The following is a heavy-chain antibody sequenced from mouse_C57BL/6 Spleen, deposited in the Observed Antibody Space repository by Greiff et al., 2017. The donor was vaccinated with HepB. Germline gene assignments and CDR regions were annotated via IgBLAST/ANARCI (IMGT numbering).Heavy chain of an antibody. CDR1: GYTFTSYW. CDR2: IDPSDSYT. CDR3: ARSRNGDY. V-gene: IGHV1-59*01. J-gene: IGHJ4*01. Sequence: VQLQQPGAELVRPGTSVKLSCKASGYTFTSYWMHWVKQRPGQGLEWIGVIDPSDSYTNYNQKFKGKATLTVDTSSSTAYMQLSSLTSEDSAVYYCARSRNGDYWGQGTSVTVSS.